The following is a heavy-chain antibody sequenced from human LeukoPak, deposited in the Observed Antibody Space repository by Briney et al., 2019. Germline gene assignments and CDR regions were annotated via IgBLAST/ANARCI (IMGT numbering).Heavy chain of an antibody. CDR2: IYSGGST. D-gene: IGHD6-13*01. Sequence: GGSLRLSCAASGFTVSSNYMSWVRQAPGKGLEWVSVIYSGGSTYYADSVKGRFTISRDNSKNTLYLQMNSLRAEDTAVYYCAKGTAAGRYYYYYYYMDVWGKGTTVTVSS. J-gene: IGHJ6*03. V-gene: IGHV3-53*05. CDR1: GFTVSSNY. CDR3: AKGTAAGRYYYYYYYMDV.